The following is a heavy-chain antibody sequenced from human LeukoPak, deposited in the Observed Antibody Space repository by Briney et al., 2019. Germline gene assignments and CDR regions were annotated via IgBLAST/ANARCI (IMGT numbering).Heavy chain of an antibody. CDR3: AREGYCSGGSCLPHNWFDP. V-gene: IGHV1-69*13. Sequence: APVKVSCKASGGTFSSYAISWVRQAPGQGLEWMGGIIPIFGTANYAQKFQGRVTITADESTSTAYMELSSLRSEDTAVYYCAREGYCSGGSCLPHNWFDPWGQGTLVTVSS. CDR2: IIPIFGTA. J-gene: IGHJ5*02. CDR1: GGTFSSYA. D-gene: IGHD2-15*01.